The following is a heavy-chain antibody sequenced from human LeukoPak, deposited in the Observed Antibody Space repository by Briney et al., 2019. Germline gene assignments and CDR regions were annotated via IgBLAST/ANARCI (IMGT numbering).Heavy chain of an antibody. Sequence: GGSLRLSCAASGFTFSNYAMSWVRRAPGKGLEWVSAISGSGGITYYADSVKGRFTISRDNSKNTLYLQMNSLRAEDTAVYYCAKDSMRYYDSSGYYLDYWGQGTLVTVSS. CDR3: AKDSMRYYDSSGYYLDY. D-gene: IGHD3-22*01. CDR1: GFTFSNYA. V-gene: IGHV3-23*01. J-gene: IGHJ4*02. CDR2: ISGSGGIT.